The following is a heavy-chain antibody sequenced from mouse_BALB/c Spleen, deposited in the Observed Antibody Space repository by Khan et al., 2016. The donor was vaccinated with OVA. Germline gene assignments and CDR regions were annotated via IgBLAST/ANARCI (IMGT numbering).Heavy chain of an antibody. V-gene: IGHV1S81*02. Sequence: VQLQQSGAELVKPEASVRSSCKASGYTFTSYYLYWVKQRPGQGLEWIGDINPSSGGTNFNEKFKSKATLTVDKSSSTAYIQLNSLTSEDSAVYYCTRSGYGSFAYWGQGTLVTVSA. CDR2: INPSSGGT. J-gene: IGHJ3*01. CDR3: TRSGYGSFAY. D-gene: IGHD2-2*01. CDR1: GYTFTSYY.